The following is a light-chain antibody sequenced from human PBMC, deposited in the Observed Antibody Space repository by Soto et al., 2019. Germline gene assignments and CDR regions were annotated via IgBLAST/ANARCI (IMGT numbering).Light chain of an antibody. CDR1: QSVSTF. V-gene: IGKV3-11*01. CDR3: QQRSSWPRT. J-gene: IGKJ1*01. CDR2: DAS. Sequence: EIVLTQSPATLSLSPGERATLSCRASQSVSTFLAWYQLKPGQAPRLLIYDASNRASGIPARFSGSGSGTDFTLTISSLEPEDFALYYCQQRSSWPRTFGQGTKVDI.